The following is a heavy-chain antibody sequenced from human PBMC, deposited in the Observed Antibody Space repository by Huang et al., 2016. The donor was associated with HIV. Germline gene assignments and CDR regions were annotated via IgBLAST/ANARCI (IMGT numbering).Heavy chain of an antibody. D-gene: IGHD2-8*01. CDR3: ARDATKNPRCWFDP. CDR2: INHLGRP. CDR1: GGSLSGYY. V-gene: IGHV4-34*02. Sequence: QVHLQQWGAGLFKSAETLSLTCAVYGGSLSGYYWSWLRQTPGKGLEWIGEINHLGRPNYNPSLKSRVSISMDGSKKQFSLKLRSISDADTAVYFCARDATKNPRCWFDPWGQGTLVTVSS. J-gene: IGHJ5*02.